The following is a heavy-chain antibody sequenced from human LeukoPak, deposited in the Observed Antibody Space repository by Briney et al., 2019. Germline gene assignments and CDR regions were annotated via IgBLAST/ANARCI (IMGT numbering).Heavy chain of an antibody. D-gene: IGHD6-6*01. CDR2: ISYDGSNK. V-gene: IGHV3-30-3*01. CDR1: GFTFSSYA. Sequence: GGSLRLSCAASGFTFSSYAMHWVRQAPGKGLEWVAVISYDGSNKYYADSVKGRFTISRDNSKNTLYLQMNSLRAEDTAVYYCARGRQLVEYYFDYWGQGTLVTVSS. CDR3: ARGRQLVEYYFDY. J-gene: IGHJ4*02.